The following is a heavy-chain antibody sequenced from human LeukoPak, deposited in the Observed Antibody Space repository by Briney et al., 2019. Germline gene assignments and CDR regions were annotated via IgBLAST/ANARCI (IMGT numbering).Heavy chain of an antibody. V-gene: IGHV3-30-3*01. D-gene: IGHD5-18*01. CDR2: ISYDGSNK. Sequence: QPGRSLILSCTASGFTFSSYAMHWVRQAPGKGLEWVAVISYDGSNKYYADSVKGRFTISRDNSKNTLYLQMNSLRAEDTAVYYCARGPQAQWIQLWLSYYGMDVWGQGTTVTVSS. J-gene: IGHJ6*02. CDR3: ARGPQAQWIQLWLSYYGMDV. CDR1: GFTFSSYA.